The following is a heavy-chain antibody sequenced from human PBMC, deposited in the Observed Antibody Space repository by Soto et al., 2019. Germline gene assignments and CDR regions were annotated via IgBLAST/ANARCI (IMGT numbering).Heavy chain of an antibody. CDR2: IYYSGST. CDR3: ARDRKQYDFWSGYYNYYGMDV. V-gene: IGHV4-31*03. J-gene: IGHJ6*02. D-gene: IGHD3-3*01. Sequence: QVQLQESGPGLMKPSQTLSLTCTVSGGSISSGGYYWSWIRQHPGKGLEWIGYIYYSGSTYYNPSHKSRVTISVDTSKNQFSLKLSSVTAADTAVYYCARDRKQYDFWSGYYNYYGMDVWGQGTTVTVSS. CDR1: GGSISSGGYY.